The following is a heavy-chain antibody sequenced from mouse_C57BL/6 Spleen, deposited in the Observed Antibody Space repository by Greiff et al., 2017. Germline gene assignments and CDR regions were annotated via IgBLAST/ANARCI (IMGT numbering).Heavy chain of an antibody. CDR1: GYTITSYW. CDR3: ASGGTGDYFDY. D-gene: IGHD3-3*01. Sequence: QVQLQQPGAELVRPGSSVKLSCKASGYTITSYWMDWVQQRPGQGLEWIGNIYPSDSDTHYNQKFKDKATLTVDNSSSTAYMQLSSLTSEASAVYYCASGGTGDYFDYWGQGTTLTVSS. J-gene: IGHJ2*01. CDR2: IYPSDSDT. V-gene: IGHV1-61*01.